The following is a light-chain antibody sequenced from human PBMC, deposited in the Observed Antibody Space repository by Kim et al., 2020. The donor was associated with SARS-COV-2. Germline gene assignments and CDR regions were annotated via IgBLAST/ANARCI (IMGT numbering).Light chain of an antibody. CDR2: DVS. V-gene: IGLV2-14*03. CDR3: SSYTSSSIPYV. J-gene: IGLJ1*01. Sequence: QSALTQPASVSGSPGQSITISCTGTSSDVGGYNYASWYQQYPGKAPKLMIYDVSNRPSGVSNRFSGSKSGNTASLTISGLQAEDEADYYCSSYTSSSIPYVFGTGTKVTVL. CDR1: SSDVGGYNY.